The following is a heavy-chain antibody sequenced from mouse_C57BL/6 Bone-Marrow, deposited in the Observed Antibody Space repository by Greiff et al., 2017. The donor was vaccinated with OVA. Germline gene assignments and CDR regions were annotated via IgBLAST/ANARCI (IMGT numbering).Heavy chain of an antibody. V-gene: IGHV1-54*01. CDR2: INPGSGGT. Sequence: QVQLQQSGAELVRPGTSVKLSCKASGYAFTNYLIEWVKQRPGQGLEWIGVINPGSGGTNYNEKFKGKATLTADKSSSTAYMQLSSLTSEDSAVYFCARGRDYYGYFDYWGQGTTLTVSS. CDR3: ARGRDYYGYFDY. CDR1: GYAFTNYL. D-gene: IGHD1-1*01. J-gene: IGHJ2*01.